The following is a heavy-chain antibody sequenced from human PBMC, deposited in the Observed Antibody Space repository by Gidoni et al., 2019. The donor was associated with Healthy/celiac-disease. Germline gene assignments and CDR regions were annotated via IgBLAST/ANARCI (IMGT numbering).Heavy chain of an antibody. D-gene: IGHD5-12*01. CDR3: ARDVDIVATMDYYYGMDV. Sequence: QVQLVQSGAEVNKPGAYVKFSCKASGYTFPSYYMHWVRQAPGQGLEWMGIINPSGGSTSYAQKFQGRVTMTRDTSTSTVYMELSSLRSEDTAVYYCARDVDIVATMDYYYGMDVWGQGTTVTVSS. V-gene: IGHV1-46*01. J-gene: IGHJ6*02. CDR2: INPSGGST. CDR1: GYTFPSYY.